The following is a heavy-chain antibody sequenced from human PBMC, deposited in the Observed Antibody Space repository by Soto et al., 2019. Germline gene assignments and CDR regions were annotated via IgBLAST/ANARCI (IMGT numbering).Heavy chain of an antibody. V-gene: IGHV4-59*01. J-gene: IGHJ4*02. D-gene: IGHD6-19*01. Sequence: SETLSLTCSVSGGSISGSYWSWIRQSPGKRLEWLGYVYYTGSTNYSPSLRSRVSISVDTSKNEFSLRLSSVTAADTAVYFCARSVAVPGAHIGYWGQGTQVTVSS. CDR2: VYYTGST. CDR3: ARSVAVPGAHIGY. CDR1: GGSISGSY.